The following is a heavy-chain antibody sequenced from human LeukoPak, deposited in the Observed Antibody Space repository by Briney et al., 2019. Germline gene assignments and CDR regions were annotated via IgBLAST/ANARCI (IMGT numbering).Heavy chain of an antibody. CDR3: ARGETQCMDY. V-gene: IGHV1-8*03. J-gene: IGHJ4*02. Sequence: GASVKVSCKASGYTFTSYDINWVRQAPGQGLEGMGWVTPTTGNTGYAQKFQGRVTITRDTSIGTTYLELSSLRSEDTAMYYCARGETQCMDYWGQGTLVTVSS. CDR2: VTPTTGNT. CDR1: GYTFTSYD. D-gene: IGHD2-8*01.